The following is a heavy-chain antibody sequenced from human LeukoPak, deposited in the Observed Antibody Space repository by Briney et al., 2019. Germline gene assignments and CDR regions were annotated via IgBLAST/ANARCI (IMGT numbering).Heavy chain of an antibody. CDR2: IYTSGST. J-gene: IGHJ6*02. D-gene: IGHD2-2*01. Sequence: PSETLSLTCTVSGGSISSYYWSWIRQPAGKGLEWIGRIYTSGSTNYNPSLKSRVTMSVDTSKNQFSLKLSSVTAADTAVYYCARESGGSTSCYPPDCYYYGMDVWGQGTTVTVSS. CDR1: GGSISSYY. V-gene: IGHV4-4*07. CDR3: ARESGGSTSCYPPDCYYYGMDV.